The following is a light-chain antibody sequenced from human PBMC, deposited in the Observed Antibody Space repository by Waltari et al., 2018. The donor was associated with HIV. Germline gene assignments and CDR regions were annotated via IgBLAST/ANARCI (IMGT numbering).Light chain of an antibody. J-gene: IGLJ2*01. CDR3: SSYTPTSTVV. CDR2: EVT. CDR1: TSDVGGYNS. Sequence: QSALTQPASVSGSPGQSITISCIGTTSDVGGYNSVSWYQQHPGKAPKLLIYEVTNRPSGISNRFSGSKSGNTASLTISGLQAEDEADYYCSSYTPTSTVVFGGGTKLTVL. V-gene: IGLV2-14*01.